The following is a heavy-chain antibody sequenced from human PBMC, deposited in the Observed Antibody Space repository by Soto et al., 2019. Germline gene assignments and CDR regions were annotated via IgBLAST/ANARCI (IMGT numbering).Heavy chain of an antibody. Sequence: GGSLRLSCAASGFTFSSYVMSWVRQAPGKEQEWVSAISNSGGNTYYADTVKGRFTISRDNSKNTLYLQMNSLRVEDTAVYYCASRYCSSTSCGPGLFDSWGQGTLVTVSS. CDR3: ASRYCSSTSCGPGLFDS. V-gene: IGHV3-23*01. D-gene: IGHD2-2*01. CDR1: GFTFSSYV. CDR2: ISNSGGNT. J-gene: IGHJ4*02.